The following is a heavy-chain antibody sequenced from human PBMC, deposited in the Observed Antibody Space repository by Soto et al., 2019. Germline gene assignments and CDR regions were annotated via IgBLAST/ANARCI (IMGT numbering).Heavy chain of an antibody. D-gene: IGHD2-2*02. CDR1: GYSFSTYD. CDR3: ARPYCDSTSCYTDWFDP. Sequence: QVQPVQSGAEVKKPGASVKVSCKASGYSFSTYDINWVRQAAGQGLEWMGWVNPKSGNTDYAQRFRGRVTMTSNTSISTAYMELSALTPEDTAVYYCARPYCDSTSCYTDWFDPWGQGTLVTVSS. V-gene: IGHV1-8*01. CDR2: VNPKSGNT. J-gene: IGHJ5*02.